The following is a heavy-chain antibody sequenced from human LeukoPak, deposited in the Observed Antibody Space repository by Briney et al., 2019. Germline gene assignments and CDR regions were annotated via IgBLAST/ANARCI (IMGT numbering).Heavy chain of an antibody. CDR1: GDSVSSNSAA. Sequence: SQTLSLTCAISGDSVSSNSAAWNWIRQSPSRGLEWLGRTYYRSKWYNGYAVSVKSRITINPDTSKNQFSLQLNSVTPEDTAVYYCARDRWRPATGYYYYYGMDAWGQGTTVTVSS. CDR3: ARDRWRPATGYYYYYGMDA. J-gene: IGHJ6*02. D-gene: IGHD2-21*02. CDR2: TYYRSKWYN. V-gene: IGHV6-1*01.